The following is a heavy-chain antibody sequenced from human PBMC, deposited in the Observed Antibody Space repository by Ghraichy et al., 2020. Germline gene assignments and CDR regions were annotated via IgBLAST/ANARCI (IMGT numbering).Heavy chain of an antibody. D-gene: IGHD2-2*01. Sequence: SETLSLTCTVSGGSISSYYWSWIRQPAGKGLEWIGRIYTSGSTNYNPSLKSRVTMSVDTSKNQFSLKLSSVTAADTAVYYCARVWDCSSTSCAGWFDPWGKGTLVTVSS. J-gene: IGHJ5*02. CDR1: GGSISSYY. CDR3: ARVWDCSSTSCAGWFDP. V-gene: IGHV4-4*07. CDR2: IYTSGST.